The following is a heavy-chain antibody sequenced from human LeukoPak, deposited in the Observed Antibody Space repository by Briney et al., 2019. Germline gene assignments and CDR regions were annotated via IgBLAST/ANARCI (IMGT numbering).Heavy chain of an antibody. J-gene: IGHJ3*02. CDR1: GYTFTIYD. Sequence: ASVKVSCKASGYTFTIYDINWVRQATGQGLEWMGWMNPNSGNTGYAQKFQGRVTMTRNTSISTAYMELSSLRSEDTAVYYCARDKAPNTQWLVLDAFDIWGQGTMVTVSS. V-gene: IGHV1-8*01. D-gene: IGHD6-19*01. CDR2: MNPNSGNT. CDR3: ARDKAPNTQWLVLDAFDI.